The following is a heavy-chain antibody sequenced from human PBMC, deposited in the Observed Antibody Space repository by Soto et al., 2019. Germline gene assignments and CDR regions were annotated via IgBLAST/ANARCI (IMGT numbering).Heavy chain of an antibody. CDR1: GFSLSTSGVG. J-gene: IGHJ4*02. CDR3: VQRSPIYCCLAY. V-gene: IGHV2-5*04. Sequence: QITLKESGPTLVKPTQTLTLTCTFSGFSLSTSGVGVGWIRQPPGEALEWLALIYWDDDKRYSPSLKSRLTITKDTSKNQVVLTITHMDPVDTGTYFCVQRSPIYCCLAYWGQGALVTVSS. D-gene: IGHD2-15*01. CDR2: IYWDDDK.